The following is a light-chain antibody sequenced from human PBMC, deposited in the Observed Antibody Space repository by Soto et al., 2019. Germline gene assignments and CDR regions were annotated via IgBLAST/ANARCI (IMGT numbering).Light chain of an antibody. CDR2: AAS. J-gene: IGKJ4*01. CDR1: QSISSY. Sequence: DIQMTQSPSSLSASVGDRVTITCRASQSISSYLNWYQQKPGKVPKLLIYAASSLQSGVPSRFSGSGSGTDFTLTISSLQPEDFATYYCQQSDSILSFGGGTKVEI. V-gene: IGKV1-39*01. CDR3: QQSDSILS.